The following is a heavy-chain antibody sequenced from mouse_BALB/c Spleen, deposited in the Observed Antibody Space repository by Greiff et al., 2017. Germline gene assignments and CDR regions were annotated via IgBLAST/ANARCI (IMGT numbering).Heavy chain of an antibody. J-gene: IGHJ3*01. CDR1: GYTFTSYV. Sequence: VQLKESGPELVKPGASVKMSCKASGYTFTSYVMHWVKQKPGQGLEWIGYINPYNDGTKYNEKFKGKATLTSDKSSSTAYMELSSLTSEDSAVYYCARQGYEAWFAYWGQGTLVTVSA. D-gene: IGHD2-2*01. CDR3: ARQGYEAWFAY. V-gene: IGHV1-14*01. CDR2: INPYNDGT.